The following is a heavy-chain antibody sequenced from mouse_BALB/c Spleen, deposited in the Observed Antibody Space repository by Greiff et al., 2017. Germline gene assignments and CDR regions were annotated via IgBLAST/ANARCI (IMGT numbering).Heavy chain of an antibody. Sequence: QVTLKVSGPGILQPSQTLSLTCSFSGFSLSTSGMGVSWIRQPSGKGLEWLAHIYWDDDKRYNPSLKSRLTISKDTSRNQVFLKITSVDTADTATYYCARSPYYYGSRGYFDVWGAGTTVTVSS. CDR1: GFSLSTSGMG. CDR3: ARSPYYYGSRGYFDV. V-gene: IGHV8-12*01. J-gene: IGHJ1*01. CDR2: IYWDDDK. D-gene: IGHD1-1*01.